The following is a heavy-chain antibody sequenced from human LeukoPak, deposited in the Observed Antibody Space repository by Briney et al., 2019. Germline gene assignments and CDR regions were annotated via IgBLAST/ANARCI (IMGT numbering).Heavy chain of an antibody. CDR2: INIDGSST. V-gene: IGHV3-74*01. J-gene: IGHJ4*02. CDR3: VRDSSVVSY. CDR1: GFTFSNYW. D-gene: IGHD2-15*01. Sequence: GGSLRLSCAASGFTFSNYWMHWVRHAPGKGLVWVSRINIDGSSTSYADLVKGRFTVSRDNAKNTLYLQMNSLRAGDTAVYYCVRDSSVVSYWGQGTLVTVSS.